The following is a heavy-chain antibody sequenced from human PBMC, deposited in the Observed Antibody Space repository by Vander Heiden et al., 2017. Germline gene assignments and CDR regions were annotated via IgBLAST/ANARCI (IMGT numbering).Heavy chain of an antibody. CDR1: GLPFGDYA. V-gene: IGHV3-49*03. J-gene: IGHJ4*02. CDR2: IRSKAYGGTT. Sequence: EVQLVESGGGLVQPGRTLRLSCTASGLPFGDYAMSWFRQAPGKGLEWVGFIRSKAYGGTTEYAASVKGRFTISRDDSKSIAYLQMNSLKTEDTAVYYCTGSSGYFYKSFDYWGQGTLVTVSS. D-gene: IGHD3-22*01. CDR3: TGSSGYFYKSFDY.